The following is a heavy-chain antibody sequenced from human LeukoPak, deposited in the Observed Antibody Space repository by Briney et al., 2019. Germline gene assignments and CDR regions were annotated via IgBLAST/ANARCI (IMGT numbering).Heavy chain of an antibody. V-gene: IGHV1-2*02. CDR3: ATDGAVAGTAYPEY. CDR2: INPNSGGT. J-gene: IGHJ4*02. D-gene: IGHD6-19*01. CDR1: GYTFTGYY. Sequence: ASVKVSCKASGYTFTGYYIHWVRQAPGQGLEWMGWINPNSGGTKYAQKFQGRVTTTRDTSISTAYMELSSLTSDDTALYYCATDGAVAGTAYPEYWGQGTLVTVSS.